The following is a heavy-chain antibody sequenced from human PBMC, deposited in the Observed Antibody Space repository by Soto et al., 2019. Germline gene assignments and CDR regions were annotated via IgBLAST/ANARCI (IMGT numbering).Heavy chain of an antibody. CDR1: GFTFSSYT. J-gene: IGHJ6*02. CDR3: VRDSVRDYLYYYYGMDV. V-gene: IGHV3-21*01. D-gene: IGHD4-17*01. Sequence: AGSLRLSCAASGFTFSSYTMKWVRQAPGRGLEWVSSIGTSSSYIYYADSVKGRFTISRDNSKNSLFLQINSLRADHTAVYYCVRDSVRDYLYYYYGMDVWGQGTTVTVSS. CDR2: IGTSSSYI.